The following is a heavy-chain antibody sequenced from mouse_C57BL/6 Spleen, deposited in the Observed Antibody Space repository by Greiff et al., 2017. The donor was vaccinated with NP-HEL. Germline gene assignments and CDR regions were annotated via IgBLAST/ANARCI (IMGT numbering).Heavy chain of an antibody. CDR1: GYTFTDYY. CDR2: INPNNGGT. Sequence: EVQLQQSGPELVKPGASVKISCKASGYTFTDYYMNWVKQSHGKSLEWIGDINPNNGGTSYNQKFKGKATLTVDKSSSTAYMELRSLTSEDSAVYYCATTVVAPYYYAMDYWGQGTSVTVSS. D-gene: IGHD1-1*01. J-gene: IGHJ4*01. CDR3: ATTVVAPYYYAMDY. V-gene: IGHV1-26*01.